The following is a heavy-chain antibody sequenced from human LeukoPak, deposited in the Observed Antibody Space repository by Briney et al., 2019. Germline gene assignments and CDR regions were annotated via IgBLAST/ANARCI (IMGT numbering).Heavy chain of an antibody. CDR3: AKEMIAPHYFDD. J-gene: IGHJ4*02. D-gene: IGHD3-22*01. CDR1: GFTVSSNY. Sequence: GGSLRLSCAASGFTVSSNYMSWVRQAPGRGLEWVSSISGSDNSTNYADSVRGRFTISRDNPKNTLYLQLNSLRAEDTALYYCAKEMIAPHYFDDWGQGTLVTVSS. V-gene: IGHV3-23*01. CDR2: ISGSDNST.